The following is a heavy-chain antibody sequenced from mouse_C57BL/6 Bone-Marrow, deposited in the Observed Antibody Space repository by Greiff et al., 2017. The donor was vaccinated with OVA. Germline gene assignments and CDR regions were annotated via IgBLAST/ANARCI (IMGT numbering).Heavy chain of an antibody. Sequence: VQLQQSGAELVRPGASVKLSCKASGYTFTDYYINWVKQRPGQGLEWIARIYPGSGNTYYNEKFKGKATLTAEKSSSTAYMQLSSLTSEDSAVYFCTRGLRPSMDYWGQGTSVTVSS. CDR2: IYPGSGNT. CDR1: GYTFTDYY. CDR3: TRGLRPSMDY. V-gene: IGHV1-76*01. J-gene: IGHJ4*01. D-gene: IGHD3-2*02.